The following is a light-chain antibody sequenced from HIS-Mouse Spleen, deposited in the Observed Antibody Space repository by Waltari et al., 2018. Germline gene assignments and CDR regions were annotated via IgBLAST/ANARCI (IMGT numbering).Light chain of an antibody. Sequence: QSALTQPASVSGSPGQSITISCTGTSSDVGGYNYVSWYQQHPGKAPKLMICDVSNRHYRVSNLFSGSTSRNTASLAISGLQAEDEADYYCSSYTSSSTEVFGGGTKLTVL. V-gene: IGLV2-14*03. J-gene: IGLJ2*01. CDR1: SSDVGGYNY. CDR3: SSYTSSSTEV. CDR2: DVS.